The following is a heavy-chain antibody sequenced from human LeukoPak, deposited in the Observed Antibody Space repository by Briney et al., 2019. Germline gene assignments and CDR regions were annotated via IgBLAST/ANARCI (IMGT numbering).Heavy chain of an antibody. J-gene: IGHJ6*02. CDR2: MNPNSGNT. Sequence: ASVKVSCKASGYTFTSYDINWVRQATGQGLEWMGWMNPNSGNTGYAQKFQGRVTMTRNTSISTAYMELSSLRSEDTAVYYCARGGYGSSGYWGYYYYYYGMDVWGQGTTVTVSS. V-gene: IGHV1-8*01. CDR1: GYTFTSYD. CDR3: ARGGYGSSGYWGYYYYYYGMDV. D-gene: IGHD3-22*01.